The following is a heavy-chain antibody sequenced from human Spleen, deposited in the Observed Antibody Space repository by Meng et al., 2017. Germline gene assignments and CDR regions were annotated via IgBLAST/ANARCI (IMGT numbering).Heavy chain of an antibody. CDR2: ISGDST. Sequence: GESLKISCAASGFTVSSNEMSWVRQAPGKGLEWVSSISGDSTYYADSGKGRFAISRDNAKNSLYLQMNSLRAEDTAVYYCTRPDTVFYSSGSLVGYYFGMDVWGQGTTVTVSS. CDR3: TRPDTVFYSSGSLVGYYFGMDV. CDR1: GFTVSSNE. J-gene: IGHJ6*02. V-gene: IGHV3-38-3*01. D-gene: IGHD3-10*01.